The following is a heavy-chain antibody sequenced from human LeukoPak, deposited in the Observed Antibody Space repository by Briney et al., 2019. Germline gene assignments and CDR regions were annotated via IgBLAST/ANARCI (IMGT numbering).Heavy chain of an antibody. CDR1: GFTFSSYA. J-gene: IGHJ6*02. V-gene: IGHV3-30-3*01. CDR3: ASIVVVTYYYGMDV. Sequence: PGGSLRLSCAASGFTFSSYAMHWVRQAPGKGLEWVAVISYDGSNKYYADSVKGRFTISRDNSKNTLYLQMNSLRAEDTAVYYCASIVVVTYYYGMDVWGQGTTVTVSS. CDR2: ISYDGSNK. D-gene: IGHD3-22*01.